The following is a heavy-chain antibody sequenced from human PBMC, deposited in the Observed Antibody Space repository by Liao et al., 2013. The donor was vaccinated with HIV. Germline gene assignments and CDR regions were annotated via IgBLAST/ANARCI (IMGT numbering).Heavy chain of an antibody. V-gene: IGHV4-34*12. Sequence: QVQLQQWGAGLLKPSETLSLTCAVYGGSFSGYSWSWIRQPPGKGLEWIGSIFSTGRTYYGPSLKSRVTISLDPSKNQFFLKLSSVTAADTAVYYCARDSDGNYPIDYWGQGTLVTVSS. CDR1: GGSFSGYS. CDR3: ARDSDGNYPIDY. J-gene: IGHJ4*02. D-gene: IGHD1-1*01. CDR2: IFSTGRT.